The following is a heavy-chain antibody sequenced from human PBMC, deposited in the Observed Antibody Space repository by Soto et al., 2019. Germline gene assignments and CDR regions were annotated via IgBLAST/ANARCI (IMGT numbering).Heavy chain of an antibody. V-gene: IGHV3-15*01. Sequence: GGSLRLSCEASGFTFSNGWMNWVRQAPGKGLGWVGRITNNVNGGRIDYAAAVKGSFTISRDDSKKTLYLHMNSLKTEDTAVYSCTPNAVIVIYYFVMEAGGRGP. CDR3: TPNAVIVIYYFVMEA. CDR1: GFTFSNGW. J-gene: IGHJ6*01. D-gene: IGHD2-15*01. CDR2: ITNNVNGGRI.